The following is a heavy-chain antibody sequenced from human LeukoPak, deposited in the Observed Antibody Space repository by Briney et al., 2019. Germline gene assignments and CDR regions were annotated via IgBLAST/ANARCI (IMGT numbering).Heavy chain of an antibody. J-gene: IGHJ3*02. CDR3: ARTDLKLERRENDAFDI. CDR1: GGSISSYY. Sequence: SETLSLTCTVSGGSISSYYWSWIRQPAGKGLEWIGRIYTSGSTNYNPSLKSRVTMSVDTSKNQFSLKLSSVTAADTAVYYCARTDLKLERRENDAFDIWGQGTMVTVSS. D-gene: IGHD1-1*01. CDR2: IYTSGST. V-gene: IGHV4-4*07.